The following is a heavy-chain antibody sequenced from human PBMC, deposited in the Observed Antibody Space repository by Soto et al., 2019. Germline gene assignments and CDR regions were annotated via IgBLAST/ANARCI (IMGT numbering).Heavy chain of an antibody. CDR1: GFPFGKYG. Sequence: QVHLVESGGGVVQPGRSLRLSCVASGFPFGKYGMHWVRQAPGKGLEWVAFIWDDGKDESYADSVKGRFTISRDNSKNTLYLQINSRRSEDTGVYYCARDRGRPFDYWGQGTLVTVSS. J-gene: IGHJ4*02. V-gene: IGHV3-33*01. D-gene: IGHD3-10*01. CDR2: IWDDGKDE. CDR3: ARDRGRPFDY.